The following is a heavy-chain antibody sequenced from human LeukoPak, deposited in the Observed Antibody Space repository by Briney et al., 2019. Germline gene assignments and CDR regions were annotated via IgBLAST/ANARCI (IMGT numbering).Heavy chain of an antibody. J-gene: IGHJ2*01. D-gene: IGHD2-8*01. CDR1: GFTLSSYW. V-gene: IGHV3-7*01. Sequence: GGSLRLSCAASGFTLSSYWMSWVRQAPGKGLEWVANIKQDGSEKYYVDSVKGRFTISRDNAKNSLYLQMNSLRAEDTAVYYCARDMRYCTNGVCYRSWYFDLWGRGTLVTVSS. CDR3: ARDMRYCTNGVCYRSWYFDL. CDR2: IKQDGSEK.